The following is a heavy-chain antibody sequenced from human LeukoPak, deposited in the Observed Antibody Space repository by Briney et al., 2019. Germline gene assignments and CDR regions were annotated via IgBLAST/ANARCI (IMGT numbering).Heavy chain of an antibody. V-gene: IGHV3-30-3*01. D-gene: IGHD3-22*01. J-gene: IGHJ4*02. CDR1: GFTFSSYP. Sequence: SGGSLRLSCAASGFTFSSYPMHWVRQAPGKGLEWVAVISYDGSNKYYADSVKGRFTISRDNSKNTLYLQMNSLRAEDTAVYYCARGAVGSSGYYPDYCGQGTLVSVSS. CDR3: ARGAVGSSGYYPDY. CDR2: ISYDGSNK.